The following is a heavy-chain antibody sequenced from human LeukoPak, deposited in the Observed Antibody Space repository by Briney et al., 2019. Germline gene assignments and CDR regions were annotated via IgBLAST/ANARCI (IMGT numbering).Heavy chain of an antibody. V-gene: IGHV3-11*01. Sequence: GGSLRLSGAASGFTFSDYYMSWIRQAPGKGLEWVSYISSSGSNIYYADSVKGRFTISRDNAKNSLYLQMNSLRVEDTAVYYCARKSIVVITPAEYWGQGTLVTVSS. J-gene: IGHJ1*01. D-gene: IGHD3-22*01. CDR1: GFTFSDYY. CDR2: ISSSGSNI. CDR3: ARKSIVVITPAEY.